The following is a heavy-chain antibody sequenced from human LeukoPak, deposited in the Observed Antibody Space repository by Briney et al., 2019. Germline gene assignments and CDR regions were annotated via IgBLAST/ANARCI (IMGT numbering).Heavy chain of an antibody. CDR1: GGSISSGGYS. V-gene: IGHV4-30-2*01. D-gene: IGHD6-13*01. CDR2: IYHSGST. J-gene: IGHJ4*02. CDR3: ARAGSSSWYEVYFDY. Sequence: SETLSLTCAVSGGSISSGGYSWSWIRQPPGKGLEWIGYIYHSGSTYYNPSLKSRVTISVDRSKNQFSLKLSSVTAADTAVYYCARAGSSSWYEVYFDYWGQGTLVTVSS.